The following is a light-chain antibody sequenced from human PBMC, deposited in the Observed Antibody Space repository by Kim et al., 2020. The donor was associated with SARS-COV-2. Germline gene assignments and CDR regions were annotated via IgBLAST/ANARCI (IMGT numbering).Light chain of an antibody. CDR2: GKN. CDR1: SLRSYY. Sequence: VALGQTVRITCQGDSLRSYYATWYQQKPGKAPIVVIYGKNNRPSGIPDRFSGSSSGNTASLTITGTQAGDEADYYCNSRDSNDNVVFGGGTQLTVL. J-gene: IGLJ2*01. CDR3: NSRDSNDNVV. V-gene: IGLV3-19*01.